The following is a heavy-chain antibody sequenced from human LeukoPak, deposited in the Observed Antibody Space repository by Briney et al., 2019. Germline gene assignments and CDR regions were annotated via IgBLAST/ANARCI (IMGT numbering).Heavy chain of an antibody. CDR2: ISGSGGST. Sequence: GGSLRLSCAASGFTFSSYAVSWVRQAPGKGLEWVSAISGSGGSTYYADSVKGRFTISRDNSKNTLYLQMNSLRAEDTAVYYCAKSSGSYNWGFDYWGQGTLVTVSS. D-gene: IGHD1-26*01. CDR3: AKSSGSYNWGFDY. CDR1: GFTFSSYA. V-gene: IGHV3-23*01. J-gene: IGHJ4*02.